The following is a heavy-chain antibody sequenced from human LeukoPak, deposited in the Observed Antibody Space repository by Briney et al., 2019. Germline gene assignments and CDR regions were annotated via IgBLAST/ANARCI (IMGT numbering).Heavy chain of an antibody. CDR1: GFTFSSYS. Sequence: PGGSLRLSCAASGFTFSSYSMNWVRQAPGKGLEWVSSISSSSSYIYYADSVKGRFTISRDNAKNTLYLQMNSLRAEDTAVYYCALTIFGGVVREWGQGTLVTVSS. J-gene: IGHJ4*02. CDR2: ISSSSSYI. CDR3: ALTIFGGVVRE. V-gene: IGHV3-21*01. D-gene: IGHD3-3*01.